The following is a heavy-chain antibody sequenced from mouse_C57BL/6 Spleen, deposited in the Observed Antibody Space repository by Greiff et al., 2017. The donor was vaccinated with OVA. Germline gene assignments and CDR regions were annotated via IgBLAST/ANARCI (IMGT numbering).Heavy chain of an antibody. CDR1: GYTFTSYW. CDR3: ARPYDGYPAFDY. J-gene: IGHJ2*01. D-gene: IGHD2-3*01. Sequence: QVQLQQPGAELVMPGASVKLSCKASGYTFTSYWMHWVKQRPGQGLEWIGEFDPSDSYTNYNQKFKGKSTLTVDKSSSTAYMQLSSLTSEDSAVYYCARPYDGYPAFDYWGQGTTLTVSS. CDR2: FDPSDSYT. V-gene: IGHV1-69*01.